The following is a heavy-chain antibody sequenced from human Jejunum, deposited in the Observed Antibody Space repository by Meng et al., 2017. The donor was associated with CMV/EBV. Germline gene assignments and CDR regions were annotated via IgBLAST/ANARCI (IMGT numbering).Heavy chain of an antibody. CDR2: ISAYNSNI. J-gene: IGHJ4*02. CDR1: GYTFTTYG. Sequence: QAQLVQSGGEVKKPGPSMKVSCKASGYTFTTYGITWVRQAPGQGLEWMGWISAYNSNINYAQTLQGRVTMTTDTSTSTAYMELRSLRSDDTAVYYCARVEVGITSGDYWGQGTLVTASS. V-gene: IGHV1-18*01. D-gene: IGHD1-26*01. CDR3: ARVEVGITSGDY.